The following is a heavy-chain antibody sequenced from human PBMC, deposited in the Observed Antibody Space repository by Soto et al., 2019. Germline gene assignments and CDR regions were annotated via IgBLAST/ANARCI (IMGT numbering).Heavy chain of an antibody. V-gene: IGHV3-23*01. J-gene: IGHJ3*01. Sequence: GGSLRLSCESSGFTFRNYAMALVRQTPGEGPEWVSTIGGGDDIFYAESVQGRFIISRDDSRSTMYLQMDNLRVEDTAIYFCAKDSISYNGIYDAFDVWGQWTVVTVSS. CDR3: AKDSISYNGIYDAFDV. D-gene: IGHD3-3*02. CDR2: IGGGDDI. CDR1: GFTFRNYA.